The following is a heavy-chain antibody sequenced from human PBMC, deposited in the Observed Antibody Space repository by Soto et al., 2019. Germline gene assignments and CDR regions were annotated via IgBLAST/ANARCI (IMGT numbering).Heavy chain of an antibody. J-gene: IGHJ6*02. CDR1: GFTFSSYA. CDR3: ARVFTIFGVVRRYYYYYGMDV. Sequence: LRLSCAASGFTFSSYAMHWVRQAPGKGLEWVAVISYDGSNKYYADSVKGRFTISRDNSKNTLYLQMNSLRAEDTAVYYCARVFTIFGVVRRYYYYYGMDVWGQGTTVTVSS. D-gene: IGHD3-3*01. V-gene: IGHV3-30-3*01. CDR2: ISYDGSNK.